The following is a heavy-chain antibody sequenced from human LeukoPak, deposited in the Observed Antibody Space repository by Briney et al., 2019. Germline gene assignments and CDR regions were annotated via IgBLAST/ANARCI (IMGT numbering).Heavy chain of an antibody. CDR3: ARDLDGYSSGWSL. D-gene: IGHD6-19*01. CDR2: IYSGGST. V-gene: IGHV3-66*01. Sequence: RGESLKISCAASGFTVSSNYMSWVRQAPGKGLEWVSVIYSGGSTYYADSVKGRFTISRDNSKNTLYLQMNSLRAEDTAVYYCARDLDGYSSGWSLWGQGTLVTVSS. CDR1: GFTVSSNY. J-gene: IGHJ4*02.